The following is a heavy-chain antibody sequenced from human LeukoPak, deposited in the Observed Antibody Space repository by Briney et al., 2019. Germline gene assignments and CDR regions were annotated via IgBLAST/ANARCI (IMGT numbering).Heavy chain of an antibody. J-gene: IGHJ4*02. CDR3: ARGLMMAVAGRGEFHY. Sequence: SSETLSLTCTVSGGSISSYYWSWIRQPPGKGLEWIGYTYYSGSTNYKPSLKSRVTISVDTSKNQFSLKLSSVTAADTAVYYCARGLMMAVAGRGEFHYWGQGTLVTVSS. CDR2: TYYSGST. D-gene: IGHD6-13*01. V-gene: IGHV4-59*01. CDR1: GGSISSYY.